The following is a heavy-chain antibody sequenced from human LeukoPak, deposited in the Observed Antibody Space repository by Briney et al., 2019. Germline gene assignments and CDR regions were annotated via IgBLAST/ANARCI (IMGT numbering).Heavy chain of an antibody. Sequence: SVKVSCEASGGTFSSYAISWVRQAPGQGLEWMGGIIPIFGTANYAQKFQGRVTITTDESTSTAYMELSSLRSEDTAVYYCARSIAVAGTDYYYYMDVWGKGTTVTVSS. V-gene: IGHV1-69*05. J-gene: IGHJ6*03. CDR2: IIPIFGTA. CDR3: ARSIAVAGTDYYYYMDV. CDR1: GGTFSSYA. D-gene: IGHD6-19*01.